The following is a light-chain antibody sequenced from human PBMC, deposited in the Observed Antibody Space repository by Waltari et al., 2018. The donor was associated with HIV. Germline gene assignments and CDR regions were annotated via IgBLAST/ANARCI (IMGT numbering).Light chain of an antibody. V-gene: IGLV1-40*01. Sequence: QSVLTQPPSVSGAPGRTVTISCTGSGSNIGAGSDVHWYQQFPGTAPRLLIYSDNNRPSGVPDRFSGSKSGTSASLAISGLRAEDEADYYCQSYDTSLTGWIFGGGTKLTV. J-gene: IGLJ2*01. CDR1: GSNIGAGSD. CDR3: QSYDTSLTGWI. CDR2: SDN.